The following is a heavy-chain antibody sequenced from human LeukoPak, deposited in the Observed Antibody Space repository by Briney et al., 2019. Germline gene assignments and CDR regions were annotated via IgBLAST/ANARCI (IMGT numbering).Heavy chain of an antibody. Sequence: GRSLKLSCAASGFTFSSYAMNWVRQAPGKGLEWVAVISYDGSNKYYADSVKGRFTISRDNSKNTLYLQMNSLRAEDTAVYYCARSGYCSSTSCHHGFDYWGQGTLVTVSS. CDR2: ISYDGSNK. D-gene: IGHD2-2*03. J-gene: IGHJ4*02. CDR1: GFTFSSYA. CDR3: ARSGYCSSTSCHHGFDY. V-gene: IGHV3-30*04.